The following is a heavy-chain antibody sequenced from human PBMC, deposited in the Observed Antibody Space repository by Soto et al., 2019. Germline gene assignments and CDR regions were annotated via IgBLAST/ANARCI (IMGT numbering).Heavy chain of an antibody. D-gene: IGHD6-19*01. Sequence: SETLSLTCTVSGASISSYAWSWIRQPAGKGLEWIGRLYSSGNTNYNPSFKSRLTMSADTSKNQFSLKLSSVTAADTAVYYCARGPYSSGWYVVDYWGQGTLVTVSS. CDR1: GASISSYA. J-gene: IGHJ4*02. V-gene: IGHV4-4*07. CDR2: LYSSGNT. CDR3: ARGPYSSGWYVVDY.